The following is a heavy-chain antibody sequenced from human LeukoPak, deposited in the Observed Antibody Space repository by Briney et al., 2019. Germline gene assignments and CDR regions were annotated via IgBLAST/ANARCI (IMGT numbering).Heavy chain of an antibody. CDR3: ARRTEYSSSPPYYYYYMDV. CDR1: GYTFTSYG. Sequence: GASVKVSCKASGYTFTSYGISWVRQAPGQGLEWMGWISAYNGNTNYAQKLQGRVTMTTDTSTSTAYMELRSLRSDDTAVYYCARRTEYSSSPPYYYYYMDVWGKGTTVTVSS. D-gene: IGHD6-6*01. J-gene: IGHJ6*03. CDR2: ISAYNGNT. V-gene: IGHV1-18*01.